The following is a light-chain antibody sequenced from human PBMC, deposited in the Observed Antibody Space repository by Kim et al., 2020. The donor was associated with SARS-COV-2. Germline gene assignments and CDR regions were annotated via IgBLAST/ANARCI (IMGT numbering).Light chain of an antibody. CDR2: DVN. Sequence: QSALTQPTSVSGSPGQSITISCTGTSSDVGTYNYVSWCQQYPGKAPKLMIYDVNKRPSGISNRFSGSKSGNTASLTISGLQAEDEADYYCSSYATSRSYVFGTGTKVTVL. J-gene: IGLJ1*01. CDR1: SSDVGTYNY. V-gene: IGLV2-14*03. CDR3: SSYATSRSYV.